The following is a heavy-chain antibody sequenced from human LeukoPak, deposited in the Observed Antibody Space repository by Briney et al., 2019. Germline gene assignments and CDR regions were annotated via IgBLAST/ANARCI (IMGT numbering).Heavy chain of an antibody. D-gene: IGHD6-13*01. CDR1: GGSISSCY. J-gene: IGHJ6*02. CDR3: ARMSGSSSWYPDYYYGMDV. Sequence: SETLSLTCTVSGGSISSCYWSWIRQPPGKGLEWIGYIYYSGSTNYNPSLKSRVTISVDTSKNQFSLKLSSVTAADTAVYYCARMSGSSSWYPDYYYGMDVWGQGTTVTVSS. CDR2: IYYSGST. V-gene: IGHV4-59*01.